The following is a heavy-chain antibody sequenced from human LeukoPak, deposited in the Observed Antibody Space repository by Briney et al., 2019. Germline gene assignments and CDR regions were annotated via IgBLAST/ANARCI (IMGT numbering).Heavy chain of an antibody. Sequence: PSETLSLTCAVYGGSFSGYYWSWIRQPPGKGLEWIGEINHSGSTNYNPSLKSRVTISVDTSENQFSLKLNSVSAADTAAYYCARQTLVRGVIGNPIEYWGQGTLVTVSS. CDR2: INHSGST. D-gene: IGHD3-10*01. J-gene: IGHJ4*02. V-gene: IGHV4-34*01. CDR1: GGSFSGYY. CDR3: ARQTLVRGVIGNPIEY.